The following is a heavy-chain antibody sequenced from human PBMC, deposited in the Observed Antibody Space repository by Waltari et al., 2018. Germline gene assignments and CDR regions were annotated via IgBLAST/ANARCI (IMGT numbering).Heavy chain of an antibody. Sequence: EVQLVQSGAEVKKPGATVKISCKVSGYTFTDYYMHWVQQAPGKGLEWLGVVDAEDGETRYGEKFQGIVTMTRNTSISTAYMELSSLRSEDTAVYYCAGGPGDRLDYWGQGTLVTVSS. J-gene: IGHJ4*02. D-gene: IGHD1-26*01. CDR3: AGGPGDRLDY. V-gene: IGHV1-69-2*01. CDR1: GYTFTDYY. CDR2: VDAEDGET.